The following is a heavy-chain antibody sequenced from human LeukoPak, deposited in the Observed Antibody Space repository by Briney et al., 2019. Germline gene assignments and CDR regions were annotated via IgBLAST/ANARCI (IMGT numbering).Heavy chain of an antibody. Sequence: SETLSLTCTVSGGSISSYYWSWIRQPPGKGLEWIGSIYYSGSTYYNPSLKSRVTISVDTSKNQFSLKLSSVTAADTAVYYCASILNDIVVVPALGGYFDYWGQGTLVTVSS. CDR1: GGSISSYY. CDR3: ASILNDIVVVPALGGYFDY. J-gene: IGHJ4*02. D-gene: IGHD2-2*01. V-gene: IGHV4-39*01. CDR2: IYYSGST.